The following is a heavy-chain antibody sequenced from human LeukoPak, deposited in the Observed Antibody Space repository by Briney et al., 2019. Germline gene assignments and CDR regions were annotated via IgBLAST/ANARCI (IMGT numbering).Heavy chain of an antibody. Sequence: GGSLRLSCAASGFTFSSYAMHWVRQAPGKGLEWVAVISYDGSNKYYADSVKGRFTISRDNSKNTLYLQMNSLRAEDTAVYYCASSWGSAIDFWGQGTVVTVSS. CDR2: ISYDGSNK. J-gene: IGHJ4*02. CDR1: GFTFSSYA. V-gene: IGHV3-30-3*01. CDR3: ASSWGSAIDF. D-gene: IGHD3-16*01.